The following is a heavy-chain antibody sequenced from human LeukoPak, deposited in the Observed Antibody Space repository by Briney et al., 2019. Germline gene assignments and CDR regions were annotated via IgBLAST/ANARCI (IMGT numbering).Heavy chain of an antibody. CDR2: IMDAGKEK. J-gene: IGHJ6*04. Sequence: PGGSLRLSCATSGFTFNKFWMSWVRQAPGKGLEWVANIMDAGKEKNYLDSVKGRFTISRDNAKDSLYLQMNSLRAEDTAVYYCAELGITMIGGVWGKGTTVTISS. CDR3: AELGITMIGGV. V-gene: IGHV3-7*01. CDR1: GFTFNKFW. D-gene: IGHD3-10*02.